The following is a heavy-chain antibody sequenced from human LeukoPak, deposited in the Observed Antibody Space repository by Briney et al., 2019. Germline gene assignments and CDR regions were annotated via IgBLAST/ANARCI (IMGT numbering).Heavy chain of an antibody. CDR2: IYHSGST. CDR1: GYSISNGYY. Sequence: SETLSLTCAVSGYSISNGYYWGWIRQPPGKGLEWIGSIYHSGSTYYNPSLKSRVTISVDTSKNQFSLKLSSVTAADTAVYYCARQTGQYYYDSSGYYYPWGQGTLVTVSS. D-gene: IGHD3-22*01. J-gene: IGHJ5*02. V-gene: IGHV4-38-2*01. CDR3: ARQTGQYYYDSSGYYYP.